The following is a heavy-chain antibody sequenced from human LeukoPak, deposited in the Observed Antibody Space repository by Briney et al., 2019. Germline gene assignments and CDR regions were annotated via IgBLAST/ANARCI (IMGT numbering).Heavy chain of an antibody. CDR1: GFTFSSYT. V-gene: IGHV3-23*01. D-gene: IGHD5-24*01. Sequence: PGGSLRLSCAASGFTFSSYTMSWFRQAPGKGLEWVSAISGSGGSTYYADSVKGRFTISRDNSKNTLYLQMNSLRAEDTAVYYCAKRDDSYYYYYMDVWGKGTTVTVSS. CDR2: ISGSGGST. CDR3: AKRDDSYYYYYMDV. J-gene: IGHJ6*03.